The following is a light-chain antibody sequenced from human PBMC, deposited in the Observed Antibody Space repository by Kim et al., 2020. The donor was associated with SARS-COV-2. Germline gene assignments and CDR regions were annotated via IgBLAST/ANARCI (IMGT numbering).Light chain of an antibody. J-gene: IGKJ2*01. V-gene: IGKV3-15*01. CDR1: QSVSNN. CDR3: QQYKHWPYT. CDR2: GPS. Sequence: EIVMTQSPGTLSVSPGERATLSCRASQSVSNNLAWYQQKPGQAPRLLIYGPSTRATGIPARFSGSGSGTEFTLTISSLQSEDFAVYHCQQYKHWPYTSGQGPKREI.